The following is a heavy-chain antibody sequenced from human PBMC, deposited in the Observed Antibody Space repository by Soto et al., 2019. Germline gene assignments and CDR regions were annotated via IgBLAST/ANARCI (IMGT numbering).Heavy chain of an antibody. J-gene: IGHJ3*02. Sequence: QVQLVQSGAEVKKPGASVKVSCKASGYTFTSYAMHWVRQAPGQRLEWIGWITAGNGNTKYSQKFQGRVTITSDTSASTAYMDLSSLRSEDTAVTYCARRSLLWFGELTADEACDIWVQGTMVTVSS. CDR3: ARRSLLWFGELTADEACDI. V-gene: IGHV1-3*01. CDR1: GYTFTSYA. CDR2: ITAGNGNT. D-gene: IGHD3-10*01.